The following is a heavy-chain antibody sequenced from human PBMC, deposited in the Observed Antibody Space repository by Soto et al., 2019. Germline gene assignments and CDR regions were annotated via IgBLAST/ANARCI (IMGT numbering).Heavy chain of an antibody. CDR2: IYHSGST. CDR1: GGSISSSNW. J-gene: IGHJ6*02. CDR3: ASRSGGSWYYYYGMDV. D-gene: IGHD6-13*01. V-gene: IGHV4-4*02. Sequence: QVQLQESGPGLVKPSGTLSLTCAVSGGSISSSNWWSWVRQPPGKGLEWIGEIYHSGSTNYNPSLKSRVTISVDKSTNQFSLKLSSVTAADTAVYYCASRSGGSWYYYYGMDVWGQGTTVTVSS.